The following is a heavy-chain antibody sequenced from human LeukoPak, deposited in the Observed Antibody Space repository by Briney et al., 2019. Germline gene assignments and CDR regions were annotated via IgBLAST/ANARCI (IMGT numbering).Heavy chain of an antibody. CDR1: GFTFSDYN. D-gene: IGHD3-16*01. V-gene: IGHV3-11*04. CDR3: TRDRLSHVNYYMDV. Sequence: GGSLRLSCAASGFTFSDYNMRWIRQAPGKGLEWVSSISRSGSTKYYADSVKGRFTISRDNSKNTLYLQMGSLRAEDMALYYCTRDRLSHVNYYMDVWGKGTTATVSS. J-gene: IGHJ6*03. CDR2: ISRSGSTK.